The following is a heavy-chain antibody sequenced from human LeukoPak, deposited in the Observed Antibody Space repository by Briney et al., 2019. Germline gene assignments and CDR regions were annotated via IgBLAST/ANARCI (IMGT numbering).Heavy chain of an antibody. CDR1: GYTFTSYY. J-gene: IGHJ4*02. CDR3: ARDPLYCSGGSCYPKYYFDY. Sequence: GASVKVSCKASGYTFTSYYMHWVRQAPGQGLEWMGIINPSGGSTSYAQKLQGRVTMTTDTSTSTAYMELRSLRSDDTAVYYCARDPLYCSGGSCYPKYYFDYWGQGTLVTVSS. CDR2: INPSGGST. V-gene: IGHV1-46*01. D-gene: IGHD2-15*01.